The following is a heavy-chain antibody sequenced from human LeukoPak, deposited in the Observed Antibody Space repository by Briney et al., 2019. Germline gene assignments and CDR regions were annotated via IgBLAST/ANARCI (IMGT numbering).Heavy chain of an antibody. CDR1: GYTFTSYY. Sequence: ASVKVSCKASGYTFTSYYMHWVRQAPGQGLEWMGIINPSGGSTSYAQKFQGRVTMTRDMSTSTDYMELSSLRSEDTAVYYCARNIWFGESADAFDIWGQGTMVTVSS. CDR2: INPSGGST. D-gene: IGHD3-10*01. CDR3: ARNIWFGESADAFDI. V-gene: IGHV1-46*01. J-gene: IGHJ3*02.